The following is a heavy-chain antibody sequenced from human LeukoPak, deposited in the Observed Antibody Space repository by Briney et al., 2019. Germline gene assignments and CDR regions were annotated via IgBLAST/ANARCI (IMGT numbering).Heavy chain of an antibody. CDR1: GGTFSSYA. J-gene: IGHJ3*02. Sequence: ASVKVSCKASGGTFSSYAISWVRQAPGQGLEWMGGIIPIFGTANYAQKFQGRVTITADESTSTAYMELSSLRSEDTAVYYCARRNYYDSGFYRGAFDIWGQGTMVTVSS. CDR2: IIPIFGTA. D-gene: IGHD3-22*01. V-gene: IGHV1-69*01. CDR3: ARRNYYDSGFYRGAFDI.